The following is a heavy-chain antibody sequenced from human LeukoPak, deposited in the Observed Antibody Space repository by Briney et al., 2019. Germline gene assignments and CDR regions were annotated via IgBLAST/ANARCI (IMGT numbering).Heavy chain of an antibody. CDR3: ARPLIYYYDSSGYYMGDAFDI. V-gene: IGHV5-51*01. D-gene: IGHD3-22*01. CDR2: IYPGDSDT. Sequence: GESLKISCKGSGYSFTSYWIGWVRQMPGKGLEWMGIIYPGDSDTRYSPSFQGQVTISADKSISTAYLQWSSLKASDTAMYYCARPLIYYYDSSGYYMGDAFDIWGQGTMVTVSS. CDR1: GYSFTSYW. J-gene: IGHJ3*02.